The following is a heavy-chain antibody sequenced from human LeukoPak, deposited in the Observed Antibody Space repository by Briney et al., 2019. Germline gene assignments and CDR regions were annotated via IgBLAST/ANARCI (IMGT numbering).Heavy chain of an antibody. V-gene: IGHV1-18*01. Sequence: ASVKVSCKASGYTFTSYGISWVRQAPGQGREWMGWISAYNGNTNYAQKLQGRVTMTTDTSTSTAYMELSRLRSDDTAVYYCARSYYGSGSYYSAQYYFDYWGQGTLVTVSS. CDR2: ISAYNGNT. J-gene: IGHJ4*02. CDR1: GYTFTSYG. D-gene: IGHD3-10*01. CDR3: ARSYYGSGSYYSAQYYFDY.